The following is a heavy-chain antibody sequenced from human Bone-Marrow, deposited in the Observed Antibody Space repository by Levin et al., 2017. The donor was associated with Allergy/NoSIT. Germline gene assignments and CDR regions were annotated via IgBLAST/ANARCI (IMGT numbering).Heavy chain of an antibody. Sequence: ASVKVSCKPSGYTFTSYHVYWVRQAPGQGLEWMGYINPNSGNTGYAQKFQGRVTMTRNSSITTAYMELSGLRFEDTAIYYCARGDCYSGSCYGPDWFDPWGQGTQVTVSS. J-gene: IGHJ5*02. CDR2: INPNSGNT. D-gene: IGHD2-15*01. V-gene: IGHV1-8*01. CDR3: ARGDCYSGSCYGPDWFDP. CDR1: GYTFTSYH.